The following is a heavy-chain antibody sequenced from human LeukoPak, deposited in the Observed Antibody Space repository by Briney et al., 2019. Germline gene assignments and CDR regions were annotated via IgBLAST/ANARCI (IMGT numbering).Heavy chain of an antibody. J-gene: IGHJ4*02. V-gene: IGHV3-21*06. Sequence: KTGGSLRLSCAASGFAFSSYNMKWVRQAPGKGLEWVSFISTTSTYIYYADSVKGRFTVSRDNSKNLLYLQMDSLRVEDTAVYYCARAGTCSSTSCDGGIEYCGQGTLVTVSS. CDR3: ARAGTCSSTSCDGGIEY. CDR1: GFAFSSYN. D-gene: IGHD2-2*01. CDR2: ISTTSTYI.